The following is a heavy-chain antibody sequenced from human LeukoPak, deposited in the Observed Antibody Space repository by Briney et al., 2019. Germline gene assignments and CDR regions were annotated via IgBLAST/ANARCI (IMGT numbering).Heavy chain of an antibody. J-gene: IGHJ4*02. D-gene: IGHD7-27*01. Sequence: GGSLRLSCAASGFTFSTYTMYWVRHPPGKRLEWVSIIGNNGGGIHYADSVKGRFTISRDNFKNALYLQMNSLRVEDTAVYYCAIDPNWGAHSWGQGVLVTVSS. CDR1: GFTFSTYT. V-gene: IGHV3-23*01. CDR2: IGNNGGGI. CDR3: AIDPNWGAHS.